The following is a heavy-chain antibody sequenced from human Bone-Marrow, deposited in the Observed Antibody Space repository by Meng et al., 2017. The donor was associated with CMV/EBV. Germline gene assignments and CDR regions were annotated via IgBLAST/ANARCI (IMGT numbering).Heavy chain of an antibody. CDR3: ARSGPYSSGWFQYGMDV. CDR2: MNPNSGNT. J-gene: IGHJ6*02. CDR1: GYTFTGYY. Sequence: ASVKVSCKASGYTFTGYYMHWVRQATGQGLEWMGWMNPNSGNTGYAQKFQGRVTITRNTSISTAYMELSSLRSEDTAVYYCARSGPYSSGWFQYGMDVWGQGTTATVSS. D-gene: IGHD6-19*01. V-gene: IGHV1-8*03.